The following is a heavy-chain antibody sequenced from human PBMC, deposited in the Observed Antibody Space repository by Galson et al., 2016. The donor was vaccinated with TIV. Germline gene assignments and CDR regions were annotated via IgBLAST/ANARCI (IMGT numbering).Heavy chain of an antibody. D-gene: IGHD3-22*01. CDR1: GFTFSSFA. V-gene: IGHV3-23*01. CDR3: AKMDSSGFDYVRRFDF. CDR2: ISPGGGRT. Sequence: SLRLSCAASGFTFSSFAMSWVRQAPGKGLEWVSRISPGGGRTNYADSVKGRFTISSDNPKNTPYLQMSSLRADDTAVYFCAKMDSSGFDYVRRFDFWGQGTLATVSS. J-gene: IGHJ4*02.